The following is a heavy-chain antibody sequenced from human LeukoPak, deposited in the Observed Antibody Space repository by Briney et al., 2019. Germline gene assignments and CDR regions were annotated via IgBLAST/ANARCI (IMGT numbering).Heavy chain of an antibody. CDR1: GGTFSSYA. CDR3: ARDLSLRFRAFDI. V-gene: IGHV1-69*13. Sequence: ASVKVSCKASGGTFSSYAISWVRQAPGQGLEWMGGIIPIFGTANYAQKFQGGVTITADESTSTAYMELSSLRSEDTAVYYCARDLSLRFRAFDIWGQGTMVTVSS. D-gene: IGHD3-3*01. CDR2: IIPIFGTA. J-gene: IGHJ3*02.